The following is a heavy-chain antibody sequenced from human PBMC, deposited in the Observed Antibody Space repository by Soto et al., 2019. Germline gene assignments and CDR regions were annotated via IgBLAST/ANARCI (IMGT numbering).Heavy chain of an antibody. V-gene: IGHV4-59*02. CDR1: SDSVSSYY. CDR2: ISYSGST. J-gene: IGHJ4*02. D-gene: IGHD6-13*01. CDR3: ARGTSWQLPFDY. Sequence: SETLSLTCTVSSDSVSSYYWSWIRQPPGKRLEWIGYISYSGSTDYNPSLKSRVTISGDTSKNQFSLKVSSVTAADTAVYYCARGTSWQLPFDYWGQGTLVTVS.